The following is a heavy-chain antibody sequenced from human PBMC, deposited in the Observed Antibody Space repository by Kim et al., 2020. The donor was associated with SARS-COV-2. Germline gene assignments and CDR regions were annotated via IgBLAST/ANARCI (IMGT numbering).Heavy chain of an antibody. V-gene: IGHV1-8*01. CDR3: ARGRIVVVPAADYYYYYGMDV. Sequence: ASVKVSCKASGYTFTSYDINWVRQATGQGLEWMGWMNPNSGNTGYAQKFQGRVTMTRNTSISTAYMELSSLRSEDTAVYYCARGRIVVVPAADYYYYYGMDVWGQGTTVTVSS. J-gene: IGHJ6*02. CDR2: MNPNSGNT. D-gene: IGHD2-2*01. CDR1: GYTFTSYD.